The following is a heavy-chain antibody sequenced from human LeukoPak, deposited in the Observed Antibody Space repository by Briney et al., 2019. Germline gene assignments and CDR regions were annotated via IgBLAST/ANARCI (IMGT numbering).Heavy chain of an antibody. Sequence: SLKVSRKASGGTFSSYAISWVRQAPGQGLEWMGGIIPIFGTANYAQKFQGRVTITADESTSTAYMELSSLRSEDTAVYYCARKLYDYGDYLRDAFDIWGQGTMVTVSS. CDR1: GGTFSSYA. J-gene: IGHJ3*02. CDR2: IIPIFGTA. V-gene: IGHV1-69*13. D-gene: IGHD4-17*01. CDR3: ARKLYDYGDYLRDAFDI.